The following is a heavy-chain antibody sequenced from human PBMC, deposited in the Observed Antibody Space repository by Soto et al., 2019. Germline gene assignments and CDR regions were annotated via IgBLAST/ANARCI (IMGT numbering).Heavy chain of an antibody. CDR1: GFTVGISY. CDR2: IYSGGST. Sequence: GGSLRLSCAASGFTVGISYMTWVRQIPGKGLEWVSVIYSGGSTYYADSVKGRFTISRDNSKNTLYLQMNSLRAEDTAVYYCARDRVESGYPEYFQHWGRGTLVTVSS. J-gene: IGHJ1*01. D-gene: IGHD3-22*01. CDR3: ARDRVESGYPEYFQH. V-gene: IGHV3-53*01.